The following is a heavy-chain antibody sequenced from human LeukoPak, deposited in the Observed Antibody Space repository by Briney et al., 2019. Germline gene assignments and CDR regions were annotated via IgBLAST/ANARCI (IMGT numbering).Heavy chain of an antibody. J-gene: IGHJ6*02. CDR1: TFTASSNY. Sequence: GGSLTLSSAPSTFTASSNYMSWVRQADRKWLEWVSVIYSGGSTYYAESVKGRFTIPRDNSKNTLYLQMNSLRAEDTAVYYCATGEPYYYYGMDVWGQGTTVTVSS. V-gene: IGHV3-66*02. CDR3: ATGEPYYYYGMDV. CDR2: IYSGGST.